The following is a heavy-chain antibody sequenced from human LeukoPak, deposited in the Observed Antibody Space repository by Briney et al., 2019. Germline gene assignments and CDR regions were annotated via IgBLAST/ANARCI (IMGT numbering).Heavy chain of an antibody. Sequence: SETLSLTCTVSGGSISSYYWSWIRQPAGKGLEWIGRIYTSGSTNYNPSLKSRVTMSVDTSKNQFSLKLSSVTAADTAVYYCARTEIAVAGYYFDYWGQGTLVTVSS. D-gene: IGHD6-19*01. CDR1: GGSISSYY. CDR3: ARTEIAVAGYYFDY. V-gene: IGHV4-4*07. CDR2: IYTSGST. J-gene: IGHJ4*02.